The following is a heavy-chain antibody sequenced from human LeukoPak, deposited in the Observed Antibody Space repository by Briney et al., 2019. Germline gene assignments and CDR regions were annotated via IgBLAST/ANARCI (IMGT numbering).Heavy chain of an antibody. D-gene: IGHD3-22*01. CDR2: ITGNALNT. CDR3: AKLQDFYDNSGYSYFDN. V-gene: IGHV3-23*01. J-gene: IGHJ4*02. CDR1: GFTFSNYA. Sequence: GGSLRLSCAASGFTFSNYAMSWVRQAPGKGLEWVSSITGNALNTYQADFIKGRFTISRDDSKNTLYLHLSSLRVEDTAVYYCAKLQDFYDNSGYSYFDNWGQGTLFTVSS.